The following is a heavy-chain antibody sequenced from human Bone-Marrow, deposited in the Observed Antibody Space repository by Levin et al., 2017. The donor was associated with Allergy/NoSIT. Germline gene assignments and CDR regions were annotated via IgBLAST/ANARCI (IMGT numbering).Heavy chain of an antibody. J-gene: IGHJ4*02. V-gene: IGHV3-21*06. CDR2: ISSGSSYI. CDR1: GFTFSSHT. CDR3: ARVGKGLSHYFDY. Sequence: HGESLKISCAASGFTFSSHTMNWVRQTPGKGLEWVSSISSGSSYIHYADSLKGRFTISRDNAKNSVYLQMNSLRAEDTAVYYCARVGKGLSHYFDYWGQGTLVTVSS. D-gene: IGHD1-26*01.